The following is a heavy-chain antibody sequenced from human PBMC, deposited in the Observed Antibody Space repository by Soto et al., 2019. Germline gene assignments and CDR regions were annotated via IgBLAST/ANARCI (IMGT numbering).Heavy chain of an antibody. D-gene: IGHD4-17*01. CDR2: IRGGGSST. CDR1: GFTFSSYG. CDR3: AKPDYYGDYSFDY. Sequence: PGGSLRLSCAASGFTFSSYGMHWVRQAPGKGLEWVAAIRGGGSSTYYADSVKGRFTTSRDNSKNTLYLQMNSLRAEDTAVYYCAKPDYYGDYSFDYWGQGTLVTVSS. J-gene: IGHJ4*02. V-gene: IGHV3-23*01.